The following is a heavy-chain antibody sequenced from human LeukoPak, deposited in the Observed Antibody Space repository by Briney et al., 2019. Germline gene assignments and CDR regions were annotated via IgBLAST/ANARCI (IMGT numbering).Heavy chain of an antibody. CDR2: INPNSGGT. CDR1: GYTFTGYY. V-gene: IGHV1-2*02. Sequence: GASVKVSCEASGYTFTGYYMRWVRQAPGQGLEWMGWINPNSGGTNYAQKFQGRVTMTRDTSISTAYMELSRLRSDDTAVYYCARDRTIFGVVMPEWYFDYWGQGTLVTVSS. J-gene: IGHJ4*02. CDR3: ARDRTIFGVVMPEWYFDY. D-gene: IGHD3-3*01.